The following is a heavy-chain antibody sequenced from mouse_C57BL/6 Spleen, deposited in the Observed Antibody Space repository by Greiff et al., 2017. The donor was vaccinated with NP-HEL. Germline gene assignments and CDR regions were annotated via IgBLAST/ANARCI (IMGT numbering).Heavy chain of an antibody. J-gene: IGHJ2*01. D-gene: IGHD4-1*01. V-gene: IGHV1-50*01. CDR2: IDPSDSYT. Sequence: QVQLQQSGAELVKPGASVKLSCKASGYTFTSYWMQWVKQRPGQGLEWIGEIDPSDSYTNYNQKFKGKATLTVDTSSSTAYMQLSSLTSEDSAVYYCARNWGFDYWGQGTTLTVSS. CDR1: GYTFTSYW. CDR3: ARNWGFDY.